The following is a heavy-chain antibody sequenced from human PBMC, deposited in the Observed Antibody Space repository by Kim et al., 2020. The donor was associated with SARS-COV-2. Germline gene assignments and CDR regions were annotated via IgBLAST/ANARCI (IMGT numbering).Heavy chain of an antibody. D-gene: IGHD3-3*01. CDR2: IYYSGST. CDR1: GGSISSSSYY. J-gene: IGHJ3*02. Sequence: SETLSLTCTVSGGSISSSSYYWGWIRQPPGKGLEWIGSIYYSGSTYYNPSLKSRVTISVGTSKNQFSLKLSSVTAADTAVYYCARSLGAGPSTIFGVVIIPDAFDIWGQGTMVTVSS. V-gene: IGHV4-39*01. CDR3: ARSLGAGPSTIFGVVIIPDAFDI.